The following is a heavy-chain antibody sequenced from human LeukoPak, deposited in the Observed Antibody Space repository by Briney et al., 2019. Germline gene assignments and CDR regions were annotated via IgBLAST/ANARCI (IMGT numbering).Heavy chain of an antibody. D-gene: IGHD3-22*01. CDR1: GDSISSYY. V-gene: IGHV4-59*01. Sequence: SETLSLTCTVSGDSISSYYWNWIRQPPGKGLEWIGYIYYSGSTNYNPSLKSRVTISVDTSKNQFSLKLSSVTAADTAVYYCARGDYYDSSGYYGAFDIWGQGTMVTVSS. CDR3: ARGDYYDSSGYYGAFDI. CDR2: IYYSGST. J-gene: IGHJ3*02.